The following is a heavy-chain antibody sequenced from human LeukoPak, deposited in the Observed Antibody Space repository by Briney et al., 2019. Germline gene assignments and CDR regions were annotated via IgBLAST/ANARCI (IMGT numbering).Heavy chain of an antibody. V-gene: IGHV3-11*01. CDR3: ARVFEDVPQFDY. Sequence: GGSLRPSCAASGFTFSDYYMSWIRQAPGKGLEWVSYISSSGSTIYYADSVKGRFTISRDNAKNSLYLQMNSLRAEDTAVYYCARVFEDVPQFDYWGQGTLVTVSS. CDR2: ISSSGSTI. J-gene: IGHJ4*02. CDR1: GFTFSDYY. D-gene: IGHD3-3*01.